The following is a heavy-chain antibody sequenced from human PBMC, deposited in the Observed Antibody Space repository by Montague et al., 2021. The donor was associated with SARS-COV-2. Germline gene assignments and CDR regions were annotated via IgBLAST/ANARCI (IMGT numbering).Heavy chain of an antibody. Sequence: SETLSLTCAVYGGSFSGYYWSWIRQPPGKGLEWIGEINHSGSTNXNPSLKSRVTISVDTSKNQFSLKLSSVTAADTAVYYCAGGRYSSSWYGRKNWFDPWGQGTLVTVSS. CDR2: INHSGST. D-gene: IGHD6-13*01. CDR3: AGGRYSSSWYGRKNWFDP. CDR1: GGSFSGYY. V-gene: IGHV4-34*01. J-gene: IGHJ5*02.